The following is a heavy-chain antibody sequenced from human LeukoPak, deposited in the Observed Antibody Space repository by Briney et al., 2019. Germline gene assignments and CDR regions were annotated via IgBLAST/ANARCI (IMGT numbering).Heavy chain of an antibody. Sequence: ASVKVSCKASGYTFTSYGISWVRQAPGQGLEWMGWISAYNGNTNYAQKLQGRVTMTRDTSTSTVYMELSSLRSEDTAVYYCARDIMGGSPVRAFDIWGQGTMVTVSS. D-gene: IGHD2-15*01. CDR2: ISAYNGNT. J-gene: IGHJ3*02. CDR3: ARDIMGGSPVRAFDI. V-gene: IGHV1-18*01. CDR1: GYTFTSYG.